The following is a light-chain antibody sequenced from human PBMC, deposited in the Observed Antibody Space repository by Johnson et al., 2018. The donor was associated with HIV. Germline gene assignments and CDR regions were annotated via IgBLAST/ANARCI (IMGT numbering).Light chain of an antibody. CDR2: DNN. Sequence: QSVLTQPPSVSAAPGQKVTISCSGSSSNIGNNYVSWYQQLPGTAPKLLIYDNNKRPSGIPDRFSGSKSGTSATLGITGLQTGDEADYYCGTWDSSLSGQYVFGPGTGVTVL. CDR3: GTWDSSLSGQYV. J-gene: IGLJ1*01. CDR1: SSNIGNNY. V-gene: IGLV1-51*01.